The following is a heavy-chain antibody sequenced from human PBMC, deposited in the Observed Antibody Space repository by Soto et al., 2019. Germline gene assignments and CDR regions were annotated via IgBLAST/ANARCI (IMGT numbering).Heavy chain of an antibody. D-gene: IGHD2-15*01. CDR3: AREGVGGGWFNA. CDR1: GGTLSSYV. J-gene: IGHJ5*02. CDR2: IIPIFGTA. V-gene: IGHV1-69*01. Sequence: QVQLVQSGAEVKKPGSSVKVSCKASGGTLSSYVINWVRQAPGQGLAWMGDIIPIFGTAKYAQKFQGRVTIIADESTGTAYMELSSLKSEDTAVYYCAREGVGGGWFNAWGQGALVTVSS.